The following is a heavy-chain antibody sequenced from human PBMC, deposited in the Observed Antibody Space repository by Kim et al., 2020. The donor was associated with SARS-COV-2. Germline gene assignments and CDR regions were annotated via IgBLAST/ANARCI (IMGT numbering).Heavy chain of an antibody. Sequence: SETLSLTCTVSGGSVSSGSYYWSWIRQPPGKGLEWIGYIYYSGSTNYNPSLKSRVTISVDTSKNQFSLKLSSVTAADTAVYYCASSSIAAAGTINWFDPWGQGTLVTVSS. CDR2: IYYSGST. D-gene: IGHD6-13*01. V-gene: IGHV4-61*01. CDR3: ASSSIAAAGTINWFDP. J-gene: IGHJ5*02. CDR1: GGSVSSGSYY.